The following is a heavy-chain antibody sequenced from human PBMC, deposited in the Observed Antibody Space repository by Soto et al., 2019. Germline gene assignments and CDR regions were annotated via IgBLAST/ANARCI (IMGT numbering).Heavy chain of an antibody. J-gene: IGHJ4*02. Sequence: PGGSLRLSCAASGFTFSSYWMSWVRQAPGKGLEWVANIKRDGREKXVVESVKGGXAMSRENAKNSXYLQMXSLRAEDTAVYYCASIGYCTHYWCQGTLVTXSS. CDR3: ASIGYCTHY. CDR1: GFTFSSYW. D-gene: IGHD2-8*01. V-gene: IGHV3-7*01. CDR2: IKRDGREK.